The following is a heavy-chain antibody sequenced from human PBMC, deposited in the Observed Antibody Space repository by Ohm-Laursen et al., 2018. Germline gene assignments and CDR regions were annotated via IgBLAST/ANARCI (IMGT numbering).Heavy chain of an antibody. J-gene: IGHJ3*01. CDR3: ASRRIVTMDRGAFNV. CDR1: GFSFSSYA. V-gene: IGHV3-23*01. D-gene: IGHD4-11*01. CDR2: IGGDDRT. Sequence: CAASGFSFSSYAVTWVRQAPGKGLEWVSAIGGDDRTHYADSVKGRFTISKDKSKNMLYLQMNSLRAEDTAVYHCASRRIVTMDRGAFNVWGQGTMVTVSS.